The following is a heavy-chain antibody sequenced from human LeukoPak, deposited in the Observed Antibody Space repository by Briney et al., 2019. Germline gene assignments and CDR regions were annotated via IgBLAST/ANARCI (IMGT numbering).Heavy chain of an antibody. V-gene: IGHV1-8*03. Sequence: ASVKVSCKASGYTFTSYDINWVRQATGQGLEWMGWMNPNSGNTDYAQKFQGRVTITRNTSISTAYMELSSLRSEDTAVYYCARDKYDYWCGYSLFDYWGQGTLVTVSS. CDR3: ARDKYDYWCGYSLFDY. CDR1: GYTFTSYD. J-gene: IGHJ4*02. CDR2: MNPNSGNT. D-gene: IGHD3-3*01.